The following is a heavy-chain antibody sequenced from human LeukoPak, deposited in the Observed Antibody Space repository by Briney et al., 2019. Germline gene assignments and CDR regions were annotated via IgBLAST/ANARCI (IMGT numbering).Heavy chain of an antibody. CDR3: ANSMGSGSYSALDYYYYGMDV. V-gene: IGHV3-30*18. J-gene: IGHJ6*02. Sequence: GGSLRLSCAASGFTFSSYGMHWVRQAPGKGLEWVAVISYDGSNKYYADSVKGRFTISRDNSKNTLYLQMNSLRAEDTAVYYCANSMGSGSYSALDYYYYGMDVWGQGTTVTVSS. CDR2: ISYDGSNK. CDR1: GFTFSSYG. D-gene: IGHD1-26*01.